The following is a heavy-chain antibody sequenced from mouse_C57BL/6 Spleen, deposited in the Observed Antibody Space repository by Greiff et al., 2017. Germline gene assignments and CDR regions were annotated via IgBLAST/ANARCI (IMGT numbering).Heavy chain of an antibody. V-gene: IGHV6-3*01. D-gene: IGHD1-1*01. J-gene: IGHJ1*03. CDR1: GFTFSNYW. CDR2: IRLKSDNYAT. CDR3: TENIYYGSSYGYFDV. Sequence: EVKLVESGGGLVQPGGSMKLSCVASGFTFSNYWMNWVRQSPEKGLEWVAQIRLKSDNYATHYAESVKGRFTISRDDSKSSVYLQMNNLRAEDTGIYYCTENIYYGSSYGYFDVWGTGTTVTVSS.